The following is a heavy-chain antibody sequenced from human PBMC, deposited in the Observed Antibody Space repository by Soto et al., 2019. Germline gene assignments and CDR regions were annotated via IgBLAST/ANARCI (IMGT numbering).Heavy chain of an antibody. J-gene: IGHJ4*02. CDR2: IYSSGRS. V-gene: IGHV4-39*01. CDR1: GDSITTSGYY. Sequence: SETLSLTCNVSGDSITTSGYYWDWIRQPPGKGLEWIGSIYSSGRSYYNPSLSSRVTISLDTAKNQIYLKVNSVTAADTAVYYCHLLTVTYFDYWGQGTLVTVSS. D-gene: IGHD4-17*01. CDR3: HLLTVTYFDY.